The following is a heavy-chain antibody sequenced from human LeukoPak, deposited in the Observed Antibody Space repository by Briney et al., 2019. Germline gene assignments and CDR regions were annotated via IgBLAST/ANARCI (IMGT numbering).Heavy chain of an antibody. Sequence: ASVKVSCKASGYTFTGYYMHWVRQAPGQGREGMGWINPNSGGTNYAQKFQGRVTMTRDTSISTAYMELSRLRSDDTAVYYCARSLYYYDSSGYSPDYWGQGTLVTVSS. CDR1: GYTFTGYY. V-gene: IGHV1-2*02. CDR2: INPNSGGT. CDR3: ARSLYYYDSSGYSPDY. D-gene: IGHD3-22*01. J-gene: IGHJ4*02.